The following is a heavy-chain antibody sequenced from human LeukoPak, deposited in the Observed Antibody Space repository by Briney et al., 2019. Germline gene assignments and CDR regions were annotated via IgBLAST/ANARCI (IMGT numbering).Heavy chain of an antibody. D-gene: IGHD5-18*01. V-gene: IGHV3-21*04. Sequence: GGSLRLSCAASGFDFSTYAINWVRQAPGKGLEWVSSISTMSNYIFYGDSVKGRFTISRDNAKNTLSLQMISLRAEDTALYYCAKGLKTAVGPYMGYHYYMDVWGKGTTVTVSS. CDR1: GFDFSTYA. CDR3: AKGLKTAVGPYMGYHYYMDV. J-gene: IGHJ6*03. CDR2: ISTMSNYI.